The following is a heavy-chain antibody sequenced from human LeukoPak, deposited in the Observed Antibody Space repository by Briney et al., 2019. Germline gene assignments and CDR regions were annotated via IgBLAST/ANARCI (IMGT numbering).Heavy chain of an antibody. CDR1: GYTFTSYY. CDR3: ARDLIAAAAGAVLYSFDY. J-gene: IGHJ4*02. CDR2: INPSGGST. Sequence: GASVKVSCTAPGYTFTSYYMHWVRQAPGQGLEWMGIINPSGGSTSYAQKFQGRVTMTRDTSTSTVYMELSSLRSEDTAVYYCARDLIAAAAGAVLYSFDYWGQGTLVTVSS. D-gene: IGHD6-13*01. V-gene: IGHV1-46*01.